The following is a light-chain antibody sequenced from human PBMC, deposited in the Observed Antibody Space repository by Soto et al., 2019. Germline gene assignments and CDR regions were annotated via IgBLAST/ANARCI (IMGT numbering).Light chain of an antibody. CDR2: GAS. Sequence: IVITQSALTQSLCPGERATLSCRASQSVSSSYLAWYQQKPGQAPRLLIYGASSRATGIPDRFSGSGSGTDFTLTISRLEPEDFAVYYCQQYGSSPWTFGQGTKVDIK. V-gene: IGKV3-20*01. J-gene: IGKJ1*01. CDR3: QQYGSSPWT. CDR1: QSVSSSY.